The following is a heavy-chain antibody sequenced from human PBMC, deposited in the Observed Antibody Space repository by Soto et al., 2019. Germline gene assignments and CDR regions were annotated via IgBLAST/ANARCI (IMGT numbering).Heavy chain of an antibody. CDR1: GGSISSSSYY. V-gene: IGHV4-39*01. CDR3: ARLIRKAAYWFDP. J-gene: IGHJ5*02. Sequence: QLQLQESGPGLVKPSETLSLTGTVSGGSISSSSYYWGWIRQPPGKGLEWIESTYYSGGTYYNPSPKSRVTGSVDTSKSRVSVKECSVTVADTAVDYCARLIRKAAYWFDPWGQGTLVTDS. CDR2: TYYSGGT. D-gene: IGHD3-16*01.